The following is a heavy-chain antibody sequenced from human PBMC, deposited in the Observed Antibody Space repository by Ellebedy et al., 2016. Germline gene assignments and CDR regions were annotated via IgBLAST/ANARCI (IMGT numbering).Heavy chain of an antibody. CDR3: ARVVSSGWDDY. CDR2: IIAYNGNT. Sequence: ASVKVSCKASGYTFTSYGISWVRQAPGQGLEWMGWIIAYNGNTNYAQKFQGRVTMTTDTSTSPAYMELRSLGSADTAVYYCARVVSSGWDDYWGQGTLVTVSS. CDR1: GYTFTSYG. V-gene: IGHV1-18*04. D-gene: IGHD6-19*01. J-gene: IGHJ4*02.